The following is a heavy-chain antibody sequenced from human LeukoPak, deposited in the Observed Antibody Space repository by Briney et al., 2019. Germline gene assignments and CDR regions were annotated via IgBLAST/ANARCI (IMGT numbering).Heavy chain of an antibody. J-gene: IGHJ6*04. CDR3: ARAQGPADGMDV. CDR2: IYYSGST. V-gene: IGHV4-59*01. Sequence: PSETLSLTCTVSGGSISSYYWSWIRQPPGKGLEWIGYIYYSGSTNYNPSLKSRVTISVDTSKNQFSLKLSSVTAADTAVYYCARAQGPADGMDVWGKGTTVTVSS. CDR1: GGSISSYY.